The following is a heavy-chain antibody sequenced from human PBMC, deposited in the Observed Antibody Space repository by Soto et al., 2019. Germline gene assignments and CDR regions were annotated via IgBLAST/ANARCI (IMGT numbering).Heavy chain of an antibody. V-gene: IGHV3-9*01. Sequence: EVQLVESGGGLVQPGRSLRLSCAASRFTFDDYAMHWVRQAPGKGLEWVSGISWNSGSIGYADSVKGRFTISRDNAKNSLYLQMNSLRAEDTALYYCAGSHNYDILTGPFDYWGQGTLVTVSS. D-gene: IGHD3-9*01. J-gene: IGHJ4*02. CDR2: ISWNSGSI. CDR1: RFTFDDYA. CDR3: AGSHNYDILTGPFDY.